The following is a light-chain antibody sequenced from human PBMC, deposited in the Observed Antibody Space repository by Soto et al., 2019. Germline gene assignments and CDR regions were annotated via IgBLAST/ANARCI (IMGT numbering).Light chain of an antibody. V-gene: IGKV3-15*01. J-gene: IGKJ4*01. Sequence: EIVMTQSPATLSEPPGERATLSCRASQNVSSNLAWYQQKRRQAPRLLIYGTSTWITAIPGRFSGSGSGTEFTLTIRCLKSQDFTVYSCQQYNKWPLTFGGGTQVQIK. CDR3: QQYNKWPLT. CDR2: GTS. CDR1: QNVSSN.